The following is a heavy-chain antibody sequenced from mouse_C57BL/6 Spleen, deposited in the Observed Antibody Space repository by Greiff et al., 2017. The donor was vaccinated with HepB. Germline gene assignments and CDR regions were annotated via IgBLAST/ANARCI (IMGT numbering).Heavy chain of an antibody. J-gene: IGHJ2*01. CDR1: GYTFTSYW. CDR3: AKDGGGVGYFLGY. Sequence: VQLQQPGTELVKPGASVKLSCKASGYTFTSYWMHWVKQRPGQGLEWIGNINPSNGGTNYNEKFKSKATLTVDKSSSTAYMQLSSLTSGDSAVYYCAKDGGGVGYFLGYWGQGTTLTVSS. V-gene: IGHV1-53*01. CDR2: INPSNGGT. D-gene: IGHD1-1*02.